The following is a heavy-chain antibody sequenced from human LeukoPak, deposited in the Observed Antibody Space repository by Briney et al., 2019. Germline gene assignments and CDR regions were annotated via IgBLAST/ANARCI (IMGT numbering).Heavy chain of an antibody. D-gene: IGHD3-10*01. Sequence: PGGSLRFSCAASGFTFSSYAMHWVRQAPGKGLEWVAVISYDGSNKYYADSVKGRFTISRDNSKNTLYLQMNSLRAEDTAVYYCARFGEATLFDYWGQGTLVTVSS. J-gene: IGHJ4*02. CDR3: ARFGEATLFDY. CDR2: ISYDGSNK. V-gene: IGHV3-30-3*01. CDR1: GFTFSSYA.